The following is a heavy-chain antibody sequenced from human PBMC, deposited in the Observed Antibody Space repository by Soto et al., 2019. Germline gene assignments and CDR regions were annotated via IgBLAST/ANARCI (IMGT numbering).Heavy chain of an antibody. J-gene: IGHJ3*01. CDR1: GFTFSSYW. CDR2: INSDGSRT. D-gene: IGHD2-21*01. Sequence: EVQLVESGGALVQPGGSLRLSCAASGFTFSSYWMHWVRQAPGKGLVWVSRINSDGSRTNYADSVKGRFTISRDNAKNTLYMQMNSLRADDTLVYYCARGVRGAYGLDFWGQGTMVTVSS. V-gene: IGHV3-74*01. CDR3: ARGVRGAYGLDF.